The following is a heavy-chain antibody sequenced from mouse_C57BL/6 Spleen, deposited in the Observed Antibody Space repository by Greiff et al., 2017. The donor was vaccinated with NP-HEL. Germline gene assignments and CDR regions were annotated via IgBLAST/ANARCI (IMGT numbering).Heavy chain of an antibody. CDR1: GYTFTSYW. J-gene: IGHJ4*01. V-gene: IGHV1-52*01. Sequence: QVHVKQPGAELVRPGSSVKLSCKASGYTFTSYWMHWVKQRPIQGLEWIGNIDPSDSETHYNQKFKDKATLTVDKSSSTAYMQLSSLTSEDSAVYYCARRDGSSYLYYAMDYWGQGTSVTVSS. D-gene: IGHD1-1*01. CDR2: IDPSDSET. CDR3: ARRDGSSYLYYAMDY.